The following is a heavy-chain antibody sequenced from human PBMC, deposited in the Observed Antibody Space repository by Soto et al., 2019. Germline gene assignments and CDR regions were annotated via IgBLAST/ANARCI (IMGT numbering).Heavy chain of an antibody. CDR2: ISRDGSNS. CDR3: ARGNLSFDFDS. CDR1: GFSFGSFG. Sequence: QIQLVESGGGVVQPGGSLRLSCSASGFSFGSFGMHWVRQAPGEGLEWVAFISRDGSNSFYGDSVKGRFTLSRDNSRNTVYLQMSNTRDEYTALYYCARGNLSFDFDSWGQGTLVIVSS. J-gene: IGHJ4*02. V-gene: IGHV3-30*03.